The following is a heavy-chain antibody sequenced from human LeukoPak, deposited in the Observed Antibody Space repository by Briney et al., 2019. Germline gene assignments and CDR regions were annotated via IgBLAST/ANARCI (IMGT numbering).Heavy chain of an antibody. CDR3: ARERNYGDYGNAFDV. J-gene: IGHJ3*01. Sequence: GASVKVSCKASGYTFTDYYIHWMRQAPGQGLEGMGWINPKRGVTTYAQKFQGRVTMTRDTSITTAYMELTRLRSDDTTIYYCARERNYGDYGNAFDVWGQGTKVTVSS. CDR1: GYTFTDYY. V-gene: IGHV1-2*02. D-gene: IGHD4-17*01. CDR2: INPKRGVT.